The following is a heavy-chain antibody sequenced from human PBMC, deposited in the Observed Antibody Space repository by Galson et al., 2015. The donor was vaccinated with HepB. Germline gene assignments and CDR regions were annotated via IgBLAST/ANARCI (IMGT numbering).Heavy chain of an antibody. J-gene: IGHJ3*01. CDR3: ARAYSSGYYYGAFDV. V-gene: IGHV1-2*05. CDR2: INPDSGGT. D-gene: IGHD3-22*01. CDR1: GYTFIGYY. Sequence: GYTFIGYYIHWVRLAPGQGLEWMGRINPDSGGTDYAQKFQGRVTMTRDTSTSTAYMELSSLRSDDTVVYYCARAYSSGYYYGAFDVWGQGTMVTVS.